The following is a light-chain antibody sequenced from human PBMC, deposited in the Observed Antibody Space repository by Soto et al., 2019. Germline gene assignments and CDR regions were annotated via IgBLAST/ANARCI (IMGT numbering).Light chain of an antibody. V-gene: IGKV1-39*01. J-gene: IGKJ4*01. CDR3: QQSFSTPT. CDR1: EGIGIW. Sequence: DIHMTQSPSSLSASIGDRVTITCRASEGIGIWLNWYQQKPGKVPTILIFAASNLQAGVPSRFHGSGSGTEFTLTISSLQAEDFGTYYCQQSFSTPTFGGGTRVEIQ. CDR2: AAS.